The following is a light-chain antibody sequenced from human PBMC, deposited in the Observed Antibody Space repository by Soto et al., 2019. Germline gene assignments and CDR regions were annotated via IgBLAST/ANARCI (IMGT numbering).Light chain of an antibody. CDR3: QQYGSSPYT. V-gene: IGKV3-20*01. CDR2: GAS. Sequence: EIVFTQSPGTLSLSPWQRATLFCRASQSVSSSYLAWYQQKPGQAPRLLIYGASSRATGIPDRFSGSGSGTDFTLTIRRLEPEDFAVYFCQQYGSSPYTFGQGTKVDIK. CDR1: QSVSSSY. J-gene: IGKJ2*01.